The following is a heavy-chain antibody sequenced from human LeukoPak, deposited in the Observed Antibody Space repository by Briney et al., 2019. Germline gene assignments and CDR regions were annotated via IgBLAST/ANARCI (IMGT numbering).Heavy chain of an antibody. CDR1: GYTFTSYD. D-gene: IGHD6-13*01. CDR2: MNPNSGNT. J-gene: IGHJ5*02. Sequence: ASVRVSCKASGYTFTSYDINWVRQATGQGLEWMGWMNPNSGNTGYAQKFQGRVTMTRNTSISTAYMELSSLRSEDTAVYYCARSSSRYPIGFDPWGQGTLVTVSS. CDR3: ARSSSRYPIGFDP. V-gene: IGHV1-8*01.